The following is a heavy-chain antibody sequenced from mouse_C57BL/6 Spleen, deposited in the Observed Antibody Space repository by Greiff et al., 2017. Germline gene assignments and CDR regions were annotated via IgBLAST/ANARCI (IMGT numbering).Heavy chain of an antibody. Sequence: VQLQQSGPELVKPGASVKISCKASGYAFSSSWMNWVKQRPGKGLEWIGRIYPGDGDTNYHGKFKGKATLTADKSSSTAYMQLSSLTCEDSAVYLWAREGIIHDGYYGAMDYWGQGTSVTVSS. CDR1: GYAFSSSW. V-gene: IGHV1-82*01. CDR2: IYPGDGDT. J-gene: IGHJ4*01. CDR3: AREGIIHDGYYGAMDY. D-gene: IGHD2-3*01.